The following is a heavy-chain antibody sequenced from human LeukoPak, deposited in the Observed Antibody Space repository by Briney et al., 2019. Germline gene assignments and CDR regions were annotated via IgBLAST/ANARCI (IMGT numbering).Heavy chain of an antibody. CDR1: GYTFTSYG. J-gene: IGHJ4*02. CDR3: ARRLRYCSSTSCSRLSFDY. D-gene: IGHD2-2*01. Sequence: ASVKVSCKASGYTFTSYGISWLRQAPGQGLEWMGWISAYNGNTNYAQKLQGRVTMTTDTSTSTAYMELRSLRSDDTAVYYCARRLRYCSSTSCSRLSFDYWGQGTLVTVSS. CDR2: ISAYNGNT. V-gene: IGHV1-18*01.